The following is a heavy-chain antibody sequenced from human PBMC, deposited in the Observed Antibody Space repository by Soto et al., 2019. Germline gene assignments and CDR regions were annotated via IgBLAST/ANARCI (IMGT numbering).Heavy chain of an antibody. CDR1: GGGTLSNDA. V-gene: IGHV1-69*01. J-gene: IGHJ4*02. CDR3: AREVVTETTWGSFDS. D-gene: IGHD2-21*02. Sequence: QVHLVQSGADGRKSGSSVRVSCTASGGGTLSNDAISWVRQAPGQGLEWLGRISPFFGTTDYSQRFQGRLTMTADASTGTVYMDLRSLTSDDTAVYYCAREVVTETTWGSFDSWGQGTLVTVSS. CDR2: ISPFFGTT.